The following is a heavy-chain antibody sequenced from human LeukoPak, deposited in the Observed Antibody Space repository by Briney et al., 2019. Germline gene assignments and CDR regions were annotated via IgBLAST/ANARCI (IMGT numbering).Heavy chain of an antibody. J-gene: IGHJ4*02. CDR1: GFTFRTYS. Sequence: PGGSLRLSCVASGFTFRTYSMNWVRQAPGKGLEWISYITSSSSTIYYADSVKGRFTISRDNAKNSLYLQMNSLRDEDTVVYYCARGATAMAFFDYWGQGTLVTVSS. CDR3: ARGATAMAFFDY. D-gene: IGHD5-18*01. CDR2: ITSSSSTI. V-gene: IGHV3-48*02.